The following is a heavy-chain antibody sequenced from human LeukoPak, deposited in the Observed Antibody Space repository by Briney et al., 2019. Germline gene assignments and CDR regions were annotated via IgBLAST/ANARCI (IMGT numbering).Heavy chain of an antibody. J-gene: IGHJ4*02. CDR1: GFTFDDYG. D-gene: IGHD3-10*01. V-gene: IGHV3-20*04. CDR2: IYSSGDT. Sequence: RPGGSLRLSCAASGFTFDDYGMTWVRQAPGKGLEWVSVIYSSGDTHYADSVKGRFTISRDNAKNSLYLQMNSLRAEDTAVYYCARDRVVRGVTLDYWGQGTLVTVSS. CDR3: ARDRVVRGVTLDY.